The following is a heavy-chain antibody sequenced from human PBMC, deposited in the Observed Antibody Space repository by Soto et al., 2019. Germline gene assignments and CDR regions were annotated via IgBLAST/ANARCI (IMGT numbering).Heavy chain of an antibody. CDR2: ISSNGGST. J-gene: IGHJ4*02. CDR3: ARGPGYYFDY. CDR1: GFTFSRYW. V-gene: IGHV3-64*01. Sequence: GGSLRLSCAASGFTFSRYWMHWVRQAPGKGLEYVSAISSNGGSTYYANSVKGRFTISRDNSKNTLYLQMGSLRAEDMAVYYCARGPGYYFDYWGQGTLVTVSS.